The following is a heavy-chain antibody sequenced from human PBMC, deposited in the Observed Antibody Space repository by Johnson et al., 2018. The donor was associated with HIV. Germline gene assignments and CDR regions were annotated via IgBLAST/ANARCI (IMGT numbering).Heavy chain of an antibody. Sequence: VQLVESGGGLVQPGGSLRLSCAASGFTFSSYAMSWVRQAPGKGLEWVSSIPASGTDTYYADSVKGRFTISRDNAKNSLYLQMNSLRAEDTALYYCAKDMYYYESSGDDDVFDIWGQGTMVNVSS. V-gene: IGHV3-23*04. CDR1: GFTFSSYA. D-gene: IGHD3-22*01. CDR2: IPASGTDT. J-gene: IGHJ3*02. CDR3: AKDMYYYESSGDDDVFDI.